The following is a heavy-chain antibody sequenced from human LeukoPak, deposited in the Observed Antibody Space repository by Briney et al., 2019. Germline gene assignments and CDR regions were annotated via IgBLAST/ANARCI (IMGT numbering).Heavy chain of an antibody. V-gene: IGHV4-4*02. D-gene: IGHD1-26*01. CDR3: ARLGEYSGSYYAWGEDYFDY. J-gene: IGHJ4*02. CDR2: INHSGST. Sequence: PSETLSLTSAVSGGSISSSNWWSWVRQPPGKGLEWIGEINHSGSTNYNPSLKSRVTISVDTSKNQFSLKLSSVTAADTAVYYCARLGEYSGSYYAWGEDYFDYWGQGTLVTVSS. CDR1: GGSISSSNW.